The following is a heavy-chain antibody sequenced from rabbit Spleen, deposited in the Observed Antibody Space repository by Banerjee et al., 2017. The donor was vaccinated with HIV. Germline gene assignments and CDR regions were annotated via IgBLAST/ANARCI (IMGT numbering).Heavy chain of an antibody. CDR2: IHGGSNGNT. J-gene: IGHJ4*01. CDR1: GFTLSSYYM. Sequence: QEHLKESGGGLVQPGGSLKLSCTASGFTLSSYYMNWVRQAPGKGLEWIACIHGGSNGNTYYASWAKGRFTISKTSSTTVTLQMTSLTDADTATYFCARFYAGYGDFGYAAMWGPGTLVTVS. D-gene: IGHD7-1*01. V-gene: IGHV1S45*01. CDR3: ARFYAGYGDFGYAAM.